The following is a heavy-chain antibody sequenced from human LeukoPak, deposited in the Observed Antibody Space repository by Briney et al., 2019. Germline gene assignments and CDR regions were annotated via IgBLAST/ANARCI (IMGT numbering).Heavy chain of an antibody. Sequence: SQTLSLTCAVSGGSISGGGHSWSWIRQPPGKGLEWIGYIYHTGGTYYNPSLKSRVTISVDNSKNQFSLKLSSVTAADTAVYYCARDLGSGRNWFDPWGQGILVTVSS. CDR1: GGSISGGGHS. V-gene: IGHV4-30-2*01. CDR3: ARDLGSGRNWFDP. D-gene: IGHD3-10*01. J-gene: IGHJ5*02. CDR2: IYHTGGT.